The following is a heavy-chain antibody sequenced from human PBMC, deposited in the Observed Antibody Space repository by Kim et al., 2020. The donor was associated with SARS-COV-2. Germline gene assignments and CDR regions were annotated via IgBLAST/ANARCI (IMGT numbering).Heavy chain of an antibody. V-gene: IGHV3-9*01. D-gene: IGHD5-12*01. Sequence: SVKARFTNSRHNSKTSLYLQMNSLRAEDTALYYCAKDSSIVATIPGTFDYWGQGTLVTVSS. CDR3: AKDSSIVATIPGTFDY. J-gene: IGHJ4*02.